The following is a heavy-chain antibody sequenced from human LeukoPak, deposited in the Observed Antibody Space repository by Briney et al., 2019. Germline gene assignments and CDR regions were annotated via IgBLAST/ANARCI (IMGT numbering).Heavy chain of an antibody. V-gene: IGHV3-30*03. CDR2: ISYDGSNK. D-gene: IGHD2-21*01. J-gene: IGHJ4*02. CDR1: GFTFSSYG. CDR3: ARGSTYCGGDCYPADY. Sequence: GGSPRLSCAASGFTFSSYGMHWVRQAPGKGLEWVAVISYDGSNKYYADSVKGRFTISRDNSKNTLYLQMNSLRAEDTAVYYCARGSTYCGGDCYPADYWGQGTLVTVSS.